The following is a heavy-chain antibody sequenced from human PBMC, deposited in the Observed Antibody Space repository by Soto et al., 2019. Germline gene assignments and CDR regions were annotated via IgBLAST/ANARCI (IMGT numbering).Heavy chain of an antibody. CDR2: INHSGST. CDR3: ARGPKSEYDYIWGSYRHDY. D-gene: IGHD3-16*02. J-gene: IGHJ4*02. CDR1: GGSFSGYY. Sequence: QVQLQQWGAGLLKPSETLSLTCAVYGGSFSGYYWSWIRQPPGKGLEWIGEINHSGSTNYNPSLKSRVTISVDTSKNQFSLKLSSVTAADTAVHYCARGPKSEYDYIWGSYRHDYWGQGTLVTVSS. V-gene: IGHV4-34*01.